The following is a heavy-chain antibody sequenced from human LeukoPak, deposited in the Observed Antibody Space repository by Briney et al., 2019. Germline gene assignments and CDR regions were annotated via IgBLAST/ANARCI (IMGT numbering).Heavy chain of an antibody. CDR3: ARAGSYGYYFEY. V-gene: IGHV3-7*01. Sequence: GGSLRLSCAASGFSFSEYAMSWVRQAPGKGLEWVANIKQDGSEKYYVDSVKGRFTISRDNAKNSLYLQMNFLRAEDTAIYYCARAGSYGYYFEYWGQGTLVTVSS. J-gene: IGHJ4*02. D-gene: IGHD5-18*01. CDR2: IKQDGSEK. CDR1: GFSFSEYA.